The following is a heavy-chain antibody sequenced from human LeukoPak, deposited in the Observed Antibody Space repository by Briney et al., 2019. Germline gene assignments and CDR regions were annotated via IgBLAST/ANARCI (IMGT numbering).Heavy chain of an antibody. CDR3: TTEEITSDAFDI. CDR2: ISGSGGST. D-gene: IGHD3-10*01. CDR1: GFTFSSYA. Sequence: GGSLRLSCAASGFTFSSYAMSWVRQAPGKGLEWVSVISGSGGSTYYADSVKGRFTISRDNSKNTLYLQMNSLKTEDTAVYYCTTEEITSDAFDIWGQGTMVTVSS. V-gene: IGHV3-23*01. J-gene: IGHJ3*02.